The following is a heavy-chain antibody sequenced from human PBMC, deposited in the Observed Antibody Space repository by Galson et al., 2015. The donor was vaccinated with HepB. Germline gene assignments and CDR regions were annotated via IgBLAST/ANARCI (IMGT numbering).Heavy chain of an antibody. CDR1: GFTFSSYA. J-gene: IGHJ4*02. CDR2: ISYDGSNK. Sequence: SLRLSCAASGFTFSSYAMHWVRQAPGKGLEWVAVISYDGSNKYYADSVKGRFTISRDNSKNTLYLQMNSLRAEDTAVYYCARDPARAAAGTSFFVYWGQGTLVTVSS. CDR3: ARDPARAAAGTSFFVY. D-gene: IGHD6-13*01. V-gene: IGHV3-30*04.